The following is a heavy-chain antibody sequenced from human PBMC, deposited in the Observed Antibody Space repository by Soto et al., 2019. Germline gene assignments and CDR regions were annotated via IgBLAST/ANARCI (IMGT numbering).Heavy chain of an antibody. J-gene: IGHJ5*02. CDR2: IYSGGST. CDR1: GFTVSSNY. D-gene: IGHD4-17*01. V-gene: IGHV3-66*01. CDR3: ARDKDYHFDP. Sequence: PGGSLRLSCAASGFTVSSNYMSWVRQAPGKGLEWVSVIYSGGSTYYADSVKGRFTISRDNSKNTLYLQINSLRAEDTAVYYCARDKDYHFDPWGQGTLVTVSS.